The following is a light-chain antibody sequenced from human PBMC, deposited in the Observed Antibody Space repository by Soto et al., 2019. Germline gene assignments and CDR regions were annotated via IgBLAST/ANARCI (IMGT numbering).Light chain of an antibody. J-gene: IGKJ4*01. CDR2: TAS. V-gene: IGKV1-12*01. Sequence: DIQMTQSPSSVSASVGDRVTITCRASQGISSWLAWYQQKPGLAPNLVIYTASRLHGGGPSRFSGSASGTDFTLTISSLQPEDVATYYCQQGKSFPLTFGGGTKVEI. CDR1: QGISSW. CDR3: QQGKSFPLT.